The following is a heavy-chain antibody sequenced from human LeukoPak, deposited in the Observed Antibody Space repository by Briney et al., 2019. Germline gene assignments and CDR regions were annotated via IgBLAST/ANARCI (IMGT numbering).Heavy chain of an antibody. CDR3: AREPYGTTYYYFDY. V-gene: IGHV4-59*01. CDR1: GGSISSYY. Sequence: SETLSLTCTVSGGSISSYYWSWIRQPPGKGLEWIGYIYYSGSTNYNPSLKSRVTISVDTSKNQFSLKLSSVTAADTAVYYCAREPYGTTYYYFDYWGQGTLVTVSS. J-gene: IGHJ4*02. CDR2: IYYSGST. D-gene: IGHD2/OR15-2a*01.